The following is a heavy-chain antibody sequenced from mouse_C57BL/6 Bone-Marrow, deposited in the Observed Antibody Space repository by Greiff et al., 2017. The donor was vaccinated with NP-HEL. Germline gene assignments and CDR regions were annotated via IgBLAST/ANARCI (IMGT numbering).Heavy chain of an antibody. CDR3: ARSPITTVVAPFAY. D-gene: IGHD1-1*01. Sequence: VQLQQSGPELVKPGASVKMSCKASGYTFTDYNMHWVKQSHGKSLEWIGYINPNNGGTSYNQKFKGKATLTVNKSSSTAYMELRSLTSEDSAVYYCARSPITTVVAPFAYWGQGTLVTVSA. CDR2: INPNNGGT. J-gene: IGHJ3*01. V-gene: IGHV1-22*01. CDR1: GYTFTDYN.